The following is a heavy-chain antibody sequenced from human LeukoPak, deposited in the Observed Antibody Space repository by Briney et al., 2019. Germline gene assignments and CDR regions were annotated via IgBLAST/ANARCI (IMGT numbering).Heavy chain of an antibody. CDR2: IYYSGST. Sequence: KASETLSLTCTVSGGSISSYYWSWIRQPPGKGLEWIGYIYYSGSTNYNPSLKSRVTISVDTSKNQFSLKLSSVTAADTAVYYCARGAPVATGGSVDYWGQGTLVTVSS. V-gene: IGHV4-59*01. CDR1: GGSISSYY. CDR3: ARGAPVATGGSVDY. D-gene: IGHD2-15*01. J-gene: IGHJ4*02.